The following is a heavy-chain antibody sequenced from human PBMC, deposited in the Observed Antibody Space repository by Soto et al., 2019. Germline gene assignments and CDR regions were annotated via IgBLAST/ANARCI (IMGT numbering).Heavy chain of an antibody. CDR3: AKDRASLTRCQCGFSDY. CDR2: ISGSGGST. J-gene: IGHJ4*02. Sequence: PGGSLRLSCAASGFTFSSYAMSWVRQAPGKGLEWVSAISGSGGSTYYADSVKGRFAISRDNSKNTLYLQMNSLRAEDTAVYYCAKDRASLTRCQCGFSDYWGQGTLVTVSS. D-gene: IGHD4-17*01. CDR1: GFTFSSYA. V-gene: IGHV3-23*01.